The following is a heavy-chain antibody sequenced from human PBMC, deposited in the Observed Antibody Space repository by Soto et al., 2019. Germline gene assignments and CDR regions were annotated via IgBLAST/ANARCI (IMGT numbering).Heavy chain of an antibody. V-gene: IGHV1-18*01. J-gene: IGHJ6*03. CDR2: ISAYNGNT. CDR1: GYTFTSYG. Sequence: GASVKVSCKASGYTFTSYGISWVRQAPGQGLEWKGWISAYNGNTNYAQKLQGRVTMTTDTSTSTAYMELRSLRSDDTAVYYCARSPRITIFGVVPYSGYYYYMDVWGKGTTVTVSS. D-gene: IGHD3-3*01. CDR3: ARSPRITIFGVVPYSGYYYYMDV.